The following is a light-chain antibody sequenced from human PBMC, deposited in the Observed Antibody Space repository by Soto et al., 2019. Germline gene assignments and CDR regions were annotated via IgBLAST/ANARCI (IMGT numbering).Light chain of an antibody. V-gene: IGKV3-15*01. CDR3: QSYNDWPFA. Sequence: EIVLTQSPATLSVSPGERVTLSCRASESLRYFLAWYQHKPGQSPRLLIYGVSTRVAGVPSRFSGGGSATDFTLTISSLQSEDFAVYYCQSYNDWPFAFGQGTKLEI. CDR2: GVS. J-gene: IGKJ2*01. CDR1: ESLRYF.